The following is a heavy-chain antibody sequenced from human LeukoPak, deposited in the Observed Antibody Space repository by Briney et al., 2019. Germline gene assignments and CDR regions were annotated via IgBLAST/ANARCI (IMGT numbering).Heavy chain of an antibody. Sequence: SETLSLTCTVSGGSINSNRYYWGWIRQPPGEGLECLGNIFYSGSTYYNPSLMSRVTISVDTSKNQFSLTLSSVTAADTAVYYCASLLRGSGSYYDYWGQGTLVTVSS. V-gene: IGHV4-39*01. CDR3: ASLLRGSGSYYDY. D-gene: IGHD3-10*01. CDR2: IFYSGST. CDR1: GGSINSNRYY. J-gene: IGHJ4*02.